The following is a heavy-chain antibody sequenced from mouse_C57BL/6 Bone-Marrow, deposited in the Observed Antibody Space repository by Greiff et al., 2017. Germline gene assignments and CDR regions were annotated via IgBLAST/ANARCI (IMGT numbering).Heavy chain of an antibody. V-gene: IGHV1-69*01. CDR3: ANDGYFWYCDV. J-gene: IGHJ1*03. CDR1: GYTFTSYW. CDR2: IDPSDSYT. Sequence: VKLQQPGAELVMPGASVKLSCKASGYTFTSYWMHWVKQRPGQGLEWIGEIDPSDSYTNYNQKFKGKSTLTVDKSSSTAYMQLSSLTSEDSAVYYCANDGYFWYCDVWGTGTTGTVSS. D-gene: IGHD2-3*01.